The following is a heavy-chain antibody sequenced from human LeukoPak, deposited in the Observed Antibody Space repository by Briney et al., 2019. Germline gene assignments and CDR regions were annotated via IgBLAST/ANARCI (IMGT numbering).Heavy chain of an antibody. CDR3: AKLGSGRSYYYYYGMDV. CDR2: ISGSGGST. J-gene: IGHJ6*02. CDR1: GFTLSSHA. V-gene: IGHV3-23*01. D-gene: IGHD1-14*01. Sequence: GGSLRLSFAAPGFTLSSHAMSWGRQAPGKGLGWVSAISGSGGSTYYADSVKGRFTISRDNSKNTLYLQMNSLRAEDTAVYYCAKLGSGRSYYYYYGMDVWGQGTTVTASS.